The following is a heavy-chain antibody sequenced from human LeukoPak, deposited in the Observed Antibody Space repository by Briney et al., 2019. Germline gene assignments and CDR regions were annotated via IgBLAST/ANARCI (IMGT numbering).Heavy chain of an antibody. CDR3: ARSWAIYGYADY. J-gene: IGHJ4*02. V-gene: IGHV1-18*01. Sequence: GASVKVSCKASGGTFSSYAITWVRQAPGQGLEWMGWISASNGNTNFAQNLQGRLTMTTDTSTSTAYMELRSLRSDDTAVYYCARSWAIYGYADYWGQGTLVTVSS. CDR2: ISASNGNT. D-gene: IGHD5-18*01. CDR1: GGTFSSYA.